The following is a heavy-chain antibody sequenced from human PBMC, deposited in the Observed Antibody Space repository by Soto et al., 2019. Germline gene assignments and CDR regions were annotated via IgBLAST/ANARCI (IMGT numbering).Heavy chain of an antibody. J-gene: IGHJ4*02. CDR1: GFTFDNYA. CDR3: AKFGGYSGYDLAEGGHFDY. Sequence: EVQLVESGGILVQPGRSLRLSCAASGFTFDNYAMYWVRQAPGKGLEWVSGVSWNSGNIGYADSVKGRFTIYRDNAKNSLYLQMDSLTPDDTALYYCAKFGGYSGYDLAEGGHFDYWGQGTLVTVSS. CDR2: VSWNSGNI. V-gene: IGHV3-9*01. D-gene: IGHD5-12*01.